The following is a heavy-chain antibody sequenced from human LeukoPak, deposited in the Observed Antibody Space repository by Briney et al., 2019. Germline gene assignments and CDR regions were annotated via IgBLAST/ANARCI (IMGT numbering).Heavy chain of an antibody. CDR2: ISYDGSNK. Sequence: GGSLRLSCAASGFTFSSYAMHWVRQAPGKGLEWVAVISYDGSNKYYADSVKGRFTISRDNSKNTLYPQMNSLRAEDTAVYYCARGASSTIFGVVTQNPYYYYYGMDVWGQGTTVTVSS. CDR3: ARGASSTIFGVVTQNPYYYYYGMDV. D-gene: IGHD3-3*01. V-gene: IGHV3-30-3*01. CDR1: GFTFSSYA. J-gene: IGHJ6*02.